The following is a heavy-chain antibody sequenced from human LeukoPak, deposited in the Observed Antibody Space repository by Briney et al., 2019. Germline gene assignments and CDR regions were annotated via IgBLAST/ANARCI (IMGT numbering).Heavy chain of an antibody. CDR2: ISYDGSNK. CDR3: AKERLVGYSSSWYGSYFDY. V-gene: IGHV3-30*18. CDR1: GFTFSSYG. D-gene: IGHD6-13*01. J-gene: IGHJ4*02. Sequence: GGSLRLSCAASGFTFSSYGMHWFGQAPGKGLEWVAVISYDGSNKYYADSVKGRFTISRDNSKNTLYLQMNSLRAEDTAVYYCAKERLVGYSSSWYGSYFDYWGQGTLVTVSS.